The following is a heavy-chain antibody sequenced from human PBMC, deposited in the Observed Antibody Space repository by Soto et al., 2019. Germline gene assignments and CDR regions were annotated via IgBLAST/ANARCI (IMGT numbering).Heavy chain of an antibody. CDR3: AAYCYTMTCTHFHGYS. Sequence: GGSLRLSCAASGFIFSSYGMNWVRQAPGKGLEWVAVMSFDGSIKYYVDSVKGRFTISRDNAKNALYLQMNSLRVEDTAVYYCAAYCYTMTCTHFHGYSWGQGTQVTVSS. CDR1: GFIFSSYG. V-gene: IGHV3-30*03. CDR2: MSFDGSIK. D-gene: IGHD3-16*02. J-gene: IGHJ5*02.